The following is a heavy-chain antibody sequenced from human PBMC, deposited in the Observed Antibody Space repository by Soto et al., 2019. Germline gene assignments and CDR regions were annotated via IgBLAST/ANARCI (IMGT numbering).Heavy chain of an antibody. D-gene: IGHD6-13*01. CDR2: MNPNSGNT. J-gene: IGHJ1*01. V-gene: IGHV1-8*01. CDR1: GYTFTSYD. CDR3: ARGMTQQLVLGTFQH. Sequence: QVQLVQSGAEVKKPGASVKVSCKASGYTFTSYDINWVRQATGQGLEWMGWMNPNSGNTGYAQKFQGRVTMTRNTSISTAYMELSSLRSEETAAYYCARGMTQQLVLGTFQHWGQGTLVTVSS.